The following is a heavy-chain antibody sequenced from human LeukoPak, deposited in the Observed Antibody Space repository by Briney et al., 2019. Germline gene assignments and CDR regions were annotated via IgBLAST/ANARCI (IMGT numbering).Heavy chain of an antibody. CDR1: GFTVSTNH. CDR2: INDVDTP. D-gene: IGHD2-8*02. V-gene: IGHV3-53*01. Sequence: GGSPRHSCAVSGFTVSTNHMTWVRQAPGKGLEWVSAINDVDTPYYADTVRGRFTISRDSAKNTLYLQMKSLRAEDTAVYYCARDMIHSTGAFDSWGQGSLVTVSS. J-gene: IGHJ4*02. CDR3: ARDMIHSTGAFDS.